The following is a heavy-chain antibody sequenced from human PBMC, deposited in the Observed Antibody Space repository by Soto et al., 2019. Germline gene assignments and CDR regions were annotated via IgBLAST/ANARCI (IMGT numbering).Heavy chain of an antibody. D-gene: IGHD3-10*01. CDR3: ATRYGSGYRAFDF. CDR1: GDTFNFYT. Sequence: QVQLVQSGADVKKPGSSVKVSCKASGDTFNFYTINWVRQAPGLGLEWMGRFNPILTMSNYAQKFEGRVRITADKSTSTAYMELSSLRAEDTAMYYCATRYGSGYRAFDFWGQGALVTVSS. CDR2: FNPILTMS. J-gene: IGHJ4*02. V-gene: IGHV1-69*02.